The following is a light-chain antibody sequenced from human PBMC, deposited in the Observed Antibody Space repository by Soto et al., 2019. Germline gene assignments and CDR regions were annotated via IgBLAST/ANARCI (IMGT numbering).Light chain of an antibody. CDR3: QTWGTAIVI. J-gene: IGLJ2*01. V-gene: IGLV4-69*01. Sequence: QLVLTQSPSASASLGASVKLTCTLSSGHSSYVIAWHQQQPEKGPRFLMKVNSDGSHNKGDGIPDRFSGSSSGTERYLTISSLQSEDEADYYCQTWGTAIVIFGGGTKVTVL. CDR2: VNSDGSH. CDR1: SGHSSYV.